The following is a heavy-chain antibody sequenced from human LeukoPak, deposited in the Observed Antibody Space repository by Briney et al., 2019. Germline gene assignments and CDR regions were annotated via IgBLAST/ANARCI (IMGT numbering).Heavy chain of an antibody. CDR1: GGSIASTIYY. CDR2: IYYSGNT. V-gene: IGHV4-39*07. CDR3: ARDLGYYDILTGYYNAFDI. Sequence: SETLSLTCTVSGGSIASTIYYWGWVRQPPGKGLEWIGSIYYSGNTYYNPSLKSRVIISVDTSKNQFSLKLSSVTAADTAVYYCARDLGYYDILTGYYNAFDIWGQGTMVTVSS. D-gene: IGHD3-9*01. J-gene: IGHJ3*02.